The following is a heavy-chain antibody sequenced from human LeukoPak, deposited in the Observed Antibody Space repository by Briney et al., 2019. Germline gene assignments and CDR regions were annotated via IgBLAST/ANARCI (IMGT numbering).Heavy chain of an antibody. Sequence: GGSLRLSCAASGFTFSNYAMRWFRQAPGKGLEWVSGISANGACTYYADSVKGRFTISRDNSKNTVYLQMNSLRAEDTAVYYCAKDSGNSGWYVDNWGQGTLVTVSS. CDR3: AKDSGNSGWYVDN. CDR2: ISANGACT. J-gene: IGHJ4*02. V-gene: IGHV3-23*01. CDR1: GFTFSNYA. D-gene: IGHD6-19*01.